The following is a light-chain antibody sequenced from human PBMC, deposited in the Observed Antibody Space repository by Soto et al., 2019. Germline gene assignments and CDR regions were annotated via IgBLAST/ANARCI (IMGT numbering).Light chain of an antibody. Sequence: EIVMTQSPATLSVSPGERVTLSCRASQSVGTNLAWYQQKPGQAPRLLIYDASNRATGIPARFSGSGSGTDFTLTISSLEPEDFAVYYCQQRSNWPITFGQGTRLEI. V-gene: IGKV3-11*01. CDR1: QSVGTN. CDR2: DAS. CDR3: QQRSNWPIT. J-gene: IGKJ5*01.